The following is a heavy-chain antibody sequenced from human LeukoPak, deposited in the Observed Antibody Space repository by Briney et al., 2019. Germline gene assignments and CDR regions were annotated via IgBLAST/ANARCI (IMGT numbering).Heavy chain of an antibody. CDR1: GFTFDDYG. Sequence: PGRSLRLSCAASGFTFDDYGMNWARQAPGKGLEWVSGISWSSGSIVYADSVKGRFTISRDNAKNSLYLQMNSLRAEDTALYYCVKGHGSSGWYVFDYWGQGTLVTVSS. V-gene: IGHV3-9*01. D-gene: IGHD6-19*01. J-gene: IGHJ4*02. CDR2: ISWSSGSI. CDR3: VKGHGSSGWYVFDY.